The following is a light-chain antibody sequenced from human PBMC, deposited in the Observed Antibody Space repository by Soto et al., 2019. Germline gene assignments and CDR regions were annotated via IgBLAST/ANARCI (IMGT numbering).Light chain of an antibody. J-gene: IGKJ5*01. CDR1: QGITSA. Sequence: AVQLTQSPFSLSASVGDIVTSTCRASQGITSALAWYQQKPGKPPKLLIYDDSKLESGVPSRFSGSGSGTDFTLTIVSLQPDDFATYYCQQFTIYPVTFGQGTRLEIK. V-gene: IGKV1-13*02. CDR2: DDS. CDR3: QQFTIYPVT.